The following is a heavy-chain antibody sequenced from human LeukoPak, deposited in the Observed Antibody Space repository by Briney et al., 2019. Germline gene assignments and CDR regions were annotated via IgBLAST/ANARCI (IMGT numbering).Heavy chain of an antibody. CDR2: ISDSGGDT. Sequence: GGSLRLSCAVSGFTFTNYAMSWVRQAPGKGLEWVSIISDSGGDTYYADSVKGRFTISRDNSKNTLYLQMNSLRAEDTAVYYCAKRSTLTNYYFDYWGQGTLVTVSS. J-gene: IGHJ4*02. V-gene: IGHV3-23*01. D-gene: IGHD4-17*01. CDR1: GFTFTNYA. CDR3: AKRSTLTNYYFDY.